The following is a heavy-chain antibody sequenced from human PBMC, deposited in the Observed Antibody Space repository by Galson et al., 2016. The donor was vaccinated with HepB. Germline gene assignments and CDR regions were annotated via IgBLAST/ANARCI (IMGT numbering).Heavy chain of an antibody. V-gene: IGHV3-23*01. CDR1: GFIFSDNA. CDR2: ISGRGGST. Sequence: SLRLSCAASGFIFSDNAMSWVRQAPGKGLEWVSAISGRGGSTYYADSVKGRFTSSRDNSEDTLYLQMSSLRAEDAAVYYCAQSTLKSPYTSSWYYFHYWGRGTLVTVSS. D-gene: IGHD2-2*02. J-gene: IGHJ4*02. CDR3: AQSTLKSPYTSSWYYFHY.